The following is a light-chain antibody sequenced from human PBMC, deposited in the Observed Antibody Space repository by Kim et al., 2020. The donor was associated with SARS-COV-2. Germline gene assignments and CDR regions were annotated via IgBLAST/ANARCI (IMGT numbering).Light chain of an antibody. CDR3: QQYGSSPWT. CDR1: QSVSNSY. Sequence: IVLTQSPGTLSLSPGERATLSCRASQSVSNSYVAWYQQKPGQAPRLLIYGASSRATGIPDRFSGDGSGTDFTLTISRLEPEDFAVYYCQQYGSSPWTFGQGTKVDIK. J-gene: IGKJ1*01. V-gene: IGKV3-20*01. CDR2: GAS.